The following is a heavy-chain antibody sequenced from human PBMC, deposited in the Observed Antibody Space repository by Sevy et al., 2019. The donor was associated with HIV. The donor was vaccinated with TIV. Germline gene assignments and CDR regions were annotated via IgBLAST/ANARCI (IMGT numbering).Heavy chain of an antibody. D-gene: IGHD4-17*01. CDR2: ISSDGSNT. CDR1: GFTFNNYP. J-gene: IGHJ4*02. V-gene: IGHV3-30-3*01. CDR3: ARNGPYDYGGFDY. Sequence: GGSLRLSCAASGFTFNNYPIHWVRQAPGKGLEWVAVISSDGSNTYSADSVKGRFTISRDNFRNTLYLQMHSLRSEDKAVYYCARNGPYDYGGFDYWGQGTPVTVSS.